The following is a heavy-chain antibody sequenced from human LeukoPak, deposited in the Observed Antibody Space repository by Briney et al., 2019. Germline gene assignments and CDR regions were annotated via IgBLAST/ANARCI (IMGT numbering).Heavy chain of an antibody. CDR2: IYTSGST. V-gene: IGHV4-4*07. J-gene: IGHJ4*02. D-gene: IGHD6-13*01. CDR3: ARAISSSWLPSPYYFDY. CDR1: GGSISSYY. Sequence: SETLSLTCTVSGGSISSYYWSWIRQPAGKGLEWIGRIYTSGSTNYNPSLKSRVTMSVDTSKNQFSLKLSSVTAADTAVYYCARAISSSWLPSPYYFDYWGQGTLVTVSS.